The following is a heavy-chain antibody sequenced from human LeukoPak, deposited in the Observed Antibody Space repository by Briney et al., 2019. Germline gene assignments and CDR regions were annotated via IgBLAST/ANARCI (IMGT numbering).Heavy chain of an antibody. Sequence: SETLSLTCAVYGGSFSDYWWTWIRQSPGKGLEWIGEVNHSGRTNYNPSLKSRVSISVDRSKNQFSLKLSSVTAADTAVYYCARLPDYYSRHGAPGWGQGTLVTVSS. CDR2: VNHSGRT. V-gene: IGHV4-34*01. CDR3: ARLPDYYSRHGAPG. D-gene: IGHD3-10*01. J-gene: IGHJ4*02. CDR1: GGSFSDYW.